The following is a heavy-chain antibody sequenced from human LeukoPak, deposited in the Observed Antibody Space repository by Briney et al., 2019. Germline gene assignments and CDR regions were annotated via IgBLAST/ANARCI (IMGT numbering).Heavy chain of an antibody. D-gene: IGHD3-10*01. CDR2: ISSDGTNK. CDR3: ARDRSQEFDP. J-gene: IGHJ5*02. V-gene: IGHV3-30*04. CDR1: RFTFRNYA. Sequence: PGGSLRLSCAASRFTFRNYAMHWVRQAPGKGLEWVAVISSDGTNKDYADSVKGRFSISRDNSKNTLYLQMNGLRADDTAVYYCARDRSQEFDPWGQGTLVTVSS.